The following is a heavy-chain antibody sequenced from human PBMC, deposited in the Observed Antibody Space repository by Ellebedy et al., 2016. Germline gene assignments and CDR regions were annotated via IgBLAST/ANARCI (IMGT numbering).Heavy chain of an antibody. CDR1: GYSFTSYW. V-gene: IGHV5-51*01. CDR2: IYPGDSDT. CDR3: ARQRGGELLRDVDAFDI. D-gene: IGHD1-26*01. Sequence: GESLKISXKGSGYSFTSYWIAWVRQMPGKGLEWMGIIYPGDSDTRYSPSFQGQVTISADKSISTAYLQWSSLKASDTAMYYCARQRGGELLRDVDAFDIWGQGTIVTVSS. J-gene: IGHJ3*02.